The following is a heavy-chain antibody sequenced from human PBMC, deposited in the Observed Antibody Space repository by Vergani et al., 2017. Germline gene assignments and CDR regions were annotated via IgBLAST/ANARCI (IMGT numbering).Heavy chain of an antibody. D-gene: IGHD1-1*01. CDR1: GFKFSDHY. Sequence: LEESGGGSVKPGGSLRLSCAASGFKFSDHYMSWIREAPGKGLEWVSHISPGASTVSYTDSVTGLFTVSRYNDNNSLTLDMTTLRVDDTAVYYCAKNPGISTTRHYYAMDVWGQGTTVTVSS. CDR2: ISPGASTV. V-gene: IGHV3-11*04. J-gene: IGHJ6*02. CDR3: AKNPGISTTRHYYAMDV.